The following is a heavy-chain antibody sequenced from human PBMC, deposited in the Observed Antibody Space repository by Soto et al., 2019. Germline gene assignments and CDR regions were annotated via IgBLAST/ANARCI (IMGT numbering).Heavy chain of an antibody. CDR1: GGSISRSGYY. D-gene: IGHD1-7*01. V-gene: IGHV4-39*01. Sequence: QLQLQESGPGLVKPSETLSLTCTVSGGSISRSGYYWGWIRQPPGKGLEWIGNIYNNGGTFYTPSLKSRVTISVDTSNYQFSLKLTSVDAADTAVYYCVRQVVRTGTTRGEFDYWGQGTLVTVSS. CDR3: VRQVVRTGTTRGEFDY. CDR2: IYNNGGT. J-gene: IGHJ4*02.